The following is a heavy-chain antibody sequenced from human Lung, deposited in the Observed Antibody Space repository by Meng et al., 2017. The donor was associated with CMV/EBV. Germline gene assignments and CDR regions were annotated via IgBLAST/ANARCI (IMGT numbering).Heavy chain of an antibody. CDR2: ISFDGSKQ. D-gene: IGHD1-1*01. CDR3: ARCGERFRWNEVNDAFDF. Sequence: LTXAASDFTFSSYGLHWVRQAPGKGVEWVAVISFDGSKQAYADSVKGRFTMSRDNSKKTLYLEMDSLTAEDTAVYYCARCGERFRWNEVNDAFDFXGQGXMVTVSS. J-gene: IGHJ3*01. V-gene: IGHV3-30*04. CDR1: DFTFSSYG.